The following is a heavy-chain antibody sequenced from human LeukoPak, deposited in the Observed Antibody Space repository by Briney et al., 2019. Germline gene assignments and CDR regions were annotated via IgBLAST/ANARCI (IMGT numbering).Heavy chain of an antibody. CDR2: ISSSSSYI. J-gene: IGHJ6*03. V-gene: IGHV3-21*04. CDR3: AKASGFYYYYYMDV. Sequence: GGSLRLSCAASGFTVSSNYMSWVRQAPGKGLEWVSSISSSSSYIYYADSVKGRFTISRDNAKNSLYLQMNSLRAEDTALYYCAKASGFYYYYYMDVWGKGTTVTISS. D-gene: IGHD3-22*01. CDR1: GFTVSSNY.